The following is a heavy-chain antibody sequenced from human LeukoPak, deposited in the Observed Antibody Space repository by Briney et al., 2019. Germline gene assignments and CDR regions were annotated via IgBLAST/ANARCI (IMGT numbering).Heavy chain of an antibody. V-gene: IGHV3-23*01. J-gene: IGHJ3*02. CDR3: AKVITMIVVVVDAFDI. CDR1: GFTFSRYA. D-gene: IGHD3-22*01. CDR2: ISGSGGST. Sequence: GGSLRLSCAASGFTFSRYAMSWVRQAPGKGLEWVSAISGSGGSTYYADSVKGRFTISRDNSKNTLYLQMNSLRAEDTAVYYCAKVITMIVVVVDAFDIWGQGTMVTVSS.